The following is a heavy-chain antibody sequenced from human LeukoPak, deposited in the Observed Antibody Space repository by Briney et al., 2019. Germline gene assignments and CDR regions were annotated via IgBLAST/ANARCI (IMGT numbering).Heavy chain of an antibody. CDR3: ARTNGWFDP. J-gene: IGHJ5*02. CDR2: IYHSGST. V-gene: IGHV4-34*01. D-gene: IGHD2-8*01. Sequence: SETLSLPCAVYGGSFSGYYWSWIRQPPGKGLEWIGYIYHSGSTYYNPSLKSRVTISVDRSKNQFSLKLSSVTAADTAVYYCARTNGWFDPWGQGTLVTVSS. CDR1: GGSFSGYY.